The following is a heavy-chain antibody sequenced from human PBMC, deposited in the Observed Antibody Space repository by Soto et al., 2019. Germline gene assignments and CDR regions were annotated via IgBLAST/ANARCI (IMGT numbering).Heavy chain of an antibody. CDR2: IYYSGST. CDR1: GGSISSGDYY. CDR3: ARDQYNWKSDYYYGMDV. J-gene: IGHJ6*02. D-gene: IGHD1-20*01. V-gene: IGHV4-30-4*01. Sequence: TSETLSLTCTVSGGSISSGDYYWSWIRQPPGRGLEWIGYIYYSGSTYYNPSLKSRVTISVDTSKNQFSLKLSSVTAADTAVYYCARDQYNWKSDYYYGMDVWGQGTKVTVSS.